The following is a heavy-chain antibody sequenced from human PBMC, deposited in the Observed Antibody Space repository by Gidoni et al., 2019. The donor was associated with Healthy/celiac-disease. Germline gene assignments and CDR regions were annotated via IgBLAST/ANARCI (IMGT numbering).Heavy chain of an antibody. CDR1: GFTFSSYS. J-gene: IGHJ5*02. CDR2: ISSSSSYI. V-gene: IGHV3-21*01. Sequence: EVQLVESGGGLVKPGGSLRLSCAASGFTFSSYSMNGVRQAPGTGLGWFSSISSSSSYIYYADSVKGRFTISRDNAKNSLYLQMNSLRAEDTAVYYCARDRPLVAATPFWFDPWGQGTLVTVSS. D-gene: IGHD2-15*01. CDR3: ARDRPLVAATPFWFDP.